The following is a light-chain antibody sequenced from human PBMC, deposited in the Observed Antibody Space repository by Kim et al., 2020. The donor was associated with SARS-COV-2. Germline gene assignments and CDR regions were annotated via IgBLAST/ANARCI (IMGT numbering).Light chain of an antibody. CDR2: GAS. CDR1: RSVSAN. Sequence: EVVMTQFPATLSVSPGETATLSCGASRSVSANLAWYQQRPGQAPRLLIYGASARATGIPARFSGSGSRTEFTLTISSLQSEDFAIYYCQQYNYWVTFGGGTKVDIK. CDR3: QQYNYWVT. J-gene: IGKJ4*01. V-gene: IGKV3-15*01.